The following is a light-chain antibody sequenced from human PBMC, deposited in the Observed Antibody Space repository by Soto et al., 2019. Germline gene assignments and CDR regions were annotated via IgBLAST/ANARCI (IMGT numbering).Light chain of an antibody. CDR3: QQSYSTPIT. Sequence: DIQMTQSPPSLSASVVDRVTITCRASQTITNYLNWYQQQSGKAPKLLIYATDTLQSGVPSRFSGSGSGTDFTLTIGSLQPDDFATYYCQQSYSTPITFGQGTRLEIK. V-gene: IGKV1-39*01. CDR1: QTITNY. J-gene: IGKJ5*01. CDR2: ATD.